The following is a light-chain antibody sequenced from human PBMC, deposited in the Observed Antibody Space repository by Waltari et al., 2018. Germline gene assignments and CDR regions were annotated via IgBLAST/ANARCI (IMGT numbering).Light chain of an antibody. J-gene: IGKJ1*01. V-gene: IGKV1-5*03. CDR2: KAS. CDR1: QIISNW. CDR3: QQYDNYWT. Sequence: DIQMTQSPSTLSVSVGARVTITCRASQIISNWLAWYPHKPGKAPKLLIYKASNLESVVPSRFSGSGSVTEFTLTISSLQPDDFATYYCQQYDNYWTFGQGTKVEI.